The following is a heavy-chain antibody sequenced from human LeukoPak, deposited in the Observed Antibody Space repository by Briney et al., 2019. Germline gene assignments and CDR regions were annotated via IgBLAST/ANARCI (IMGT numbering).Heavy chain of an antibody. V-gene: IGHV4-4*07. D-gene: IGHD6-13*01. CDR3: ARDRSSSWYVYHMDV. CDR2: IYTSGST. J-gene: IGHJ6*03. Sequence: SETLSLTCAVYGGSFSGYYWSWIRQPAGKGLEWIGRIYTSGSTNYNPSLKSRVTMSVDTSKNQFPLKLSSVTAADTAVYYCARDRSSSWYVYHMDVWGKGTTVTISS. CDR1: GGSFSGYY.